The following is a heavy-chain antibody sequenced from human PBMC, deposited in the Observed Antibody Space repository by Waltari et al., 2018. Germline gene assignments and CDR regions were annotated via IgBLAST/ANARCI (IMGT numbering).Heavy chain of an antibody. Sequence: QVQLQESGPGLVKPSETLSLTCAVSGYSISSGYYWGWIRQPPGKGLEWIGSIYHSGSTYCNPALKSRVTISVDTSKNQFSLKLSSVTAADTAVYYCARETKQLGRGYYFDYWGQGTLVTVSS. CDR2: IYHSGST. J-gene: IGHJ4*02. CDR3: ARETKQLGRGYYFDY. D-gene: IGHD6-6*01. V-gene: IGHV4-38-2*02. CDR1: GYSISSGYY.